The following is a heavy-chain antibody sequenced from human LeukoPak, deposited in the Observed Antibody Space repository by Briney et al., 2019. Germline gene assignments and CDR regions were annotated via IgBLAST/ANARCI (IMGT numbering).Heavy chain of an antibody. CDR1: GYSFIDYY. Sequence: ASVKVSCKTSGYSFIDYYIHWVRQAPGQGLEWMGWINSNSADTDYAQNFQGRVTMTRDTSISTVYMELSRLRSDDTAVFFCARGYYDSSDFEYFQHWGQGTLVTVSS. V-gene: IGHV1-2*02. J-gene: IGHJ1*01. CDR2: INSNSADT. D-gene: IGHD3-22*01. CDR3: ARGYYDSSDFEYFQH.